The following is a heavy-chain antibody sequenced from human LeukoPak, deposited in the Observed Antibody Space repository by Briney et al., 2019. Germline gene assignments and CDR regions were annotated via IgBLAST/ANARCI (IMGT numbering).Heavy chain of an antibody. D-gene: IGHD4-17*01. CDR1: GYTFTNYY. CDR3: ARERKATVQNYGMDV. J-gene: IGHJ6*02. CDR2: INPSGGST. Sequence: ASVTVSYKASGYTFTNYYMHGVRQAPGQGREWMGIINPSGGSTSYAQKFQGRVTMTRDTSTSTVYMELSSLRSEDTAVYYCARERKATVQNYGMDVWGQGTTVTVSS. V-gene: IGHV1-46*01.